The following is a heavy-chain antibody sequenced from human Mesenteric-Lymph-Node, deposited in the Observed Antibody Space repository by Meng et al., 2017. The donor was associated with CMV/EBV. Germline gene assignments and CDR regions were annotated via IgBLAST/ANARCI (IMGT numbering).Heavy chain of an antibody. CDR2: INPNSGGT. V-gene: IGHV1-2*02. D-gene: IGHD1-1*01. CDR1: GYTFTDYY. Sequence: ASVKVSCKASGYTFTDYYIHWVRQAPGQGLEWMGWINPNSGGTHYAQKFQGRVIMTRDTSTSTAYMELSSLRSDDTAVYYCARAVGTTLYYYYGMDVWGQGTTVTVSS. CDR3: ARAVGTTLYYYYGMDV. J-gene: IGHJ6*02.